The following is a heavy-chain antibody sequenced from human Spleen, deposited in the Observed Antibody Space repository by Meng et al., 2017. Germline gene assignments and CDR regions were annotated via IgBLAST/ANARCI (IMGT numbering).Heavy chain of an antibody. V-gene: IGHV4-34*01. CDR1: GGSFSGYS. Sequence: SETLSLTCAVYGGSFSGYSWSWIRQPPGKGLEWIGEVNHSGSTNYNPSLKSRVTISVDTSKNQFSLKLSSVTAADTAVYYCARSYCSGGSCYSVMDVWGQGTTVTVSS. CDR3: ARSYCSGGSCYSVMDV. CDR2: VNHSGST. J-gene: IGHJ6*02. D-gene: IGHD2-15*01.